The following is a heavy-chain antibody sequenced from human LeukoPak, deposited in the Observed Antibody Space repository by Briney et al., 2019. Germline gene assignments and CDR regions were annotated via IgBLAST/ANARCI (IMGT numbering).Heavy chain of an antibody. V-gene: IGHV4-59*01. D-gene: IGHD3-10*01. CDR3: ARVKGFYGSGSFDF. CDR2: IYDNGNT. Sequence: SETLSLTCTVSGGSISRYYWSWVRQPPGKGLEGVGYIYDNGNTNYNPSLASRVAISVDTSNNRFSLRLPSITAADTALYYCARVKGFYGSGSFDFWGQGILVTVSS. CDR1: GGSISRYY. J-gene: IGHJ4*02.